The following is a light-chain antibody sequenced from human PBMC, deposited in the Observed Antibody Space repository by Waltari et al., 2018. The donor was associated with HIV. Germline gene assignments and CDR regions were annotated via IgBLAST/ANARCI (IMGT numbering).Light chain of an antibody. V-gene: IGLV3-21*03. CDR3: QVWEPTSDHVV. CDR2: DVS. CDR1: NIGMKT. Sequence: SYVLTQETSVSVAPGKTARITCVGNNIGMKTVHWYQRKPGQPPVRVMYDVSNRPSGIPERFSGANSGNTATLTSNRVEVGDEADYYCQVWEPTSDHVVFGGGSRLIVL. J-gene: IGLJ2*01.